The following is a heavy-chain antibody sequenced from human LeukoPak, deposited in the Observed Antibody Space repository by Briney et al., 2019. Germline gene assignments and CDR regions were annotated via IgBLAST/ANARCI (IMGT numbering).Heavy chain of an antibody. CDR2: ISAYNGNT. V-gene: IGHV1-18*01. CDR3: ARDLIAVAEYYFDY. J-gene: IGHJ4*02. D-gene: IGHD6-19*01. CDR1: GYTFTSYG. Sequence: ASVTVSCTASGYTFTSYGISWVRQAPGQGLEWMGWISAYNGNTNYAQKLQGRVTMTTDTSTSTAYMELRSLRSDDTAVYYCARDLIAVAEYYFDYWGQGTLVTVSS.